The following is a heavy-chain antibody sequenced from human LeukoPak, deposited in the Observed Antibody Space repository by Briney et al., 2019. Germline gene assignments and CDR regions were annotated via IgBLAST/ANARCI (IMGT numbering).Heavy chain of an antibody. J-gene: IGHJ4*02. CDR2: ISSSSTYI. CDR1: GFTFSSYT. V-gene: IGHV3-21*01. D-gene: IGHD2-15*01. CDR3: AREDCSGGSCSHDY. Sequence: GGSLRLSCAASGFTFSSYTMSWVCQAPGMGLEWVSSISSSSTYIYYADSVKGRFTISRDNAKNSLNLQMNSLRADDTAVYYCAREDCSGGSCSHDYWGQGTLVTVSS.